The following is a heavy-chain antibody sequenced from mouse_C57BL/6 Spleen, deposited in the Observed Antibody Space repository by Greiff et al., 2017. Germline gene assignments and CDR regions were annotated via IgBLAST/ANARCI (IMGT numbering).Heavy chain of an antibody. CDR2: IDPETGGT. CDR3: TRWVSYYGNDYYAMDY. Sequence: QVQLQQSGAELVRPGASVTLSCKASGYTFTDYEMHWVKQTPVHGLEWIGAIDPETGGTAYNQKFKGKAILTADKSSSTAYMELRSLTSEDSAVYYCTRWVSYYGNDYYAMDYWGQGTSVTVSS. J-gene: IGHJ4*01. V-gene: IGHV1-15*01. CDR1: GYTFTDYE. D-gene: IGHD2-10*01.